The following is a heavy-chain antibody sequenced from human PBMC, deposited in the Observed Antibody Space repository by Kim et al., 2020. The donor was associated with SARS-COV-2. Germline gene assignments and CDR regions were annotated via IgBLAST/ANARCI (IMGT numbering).Heavy chain of an antibody. CDR3: ARAALSYNWNDGYYYMDV. D-gene: IGHD1-20*01. CDR1: GGSISSYY. Sequence: SETLSLTCTVSGGSISSYYWSWIRQPPGKGLEWIGYIYYSGSTNYNPSLKSRVTISVDTSKNQFSLKLSSVTAADTAVYYCARAALSYNWNDGYYYMDVWGKGTTVTVSS. CDR2: IYYSGST. V-gene: IGHV4-59*01. J-gene: IGHJ6*03.